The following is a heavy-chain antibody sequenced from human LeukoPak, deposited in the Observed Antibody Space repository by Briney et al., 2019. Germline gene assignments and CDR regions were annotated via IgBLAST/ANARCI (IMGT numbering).Heavy chain of an antibody. Sequence: GGSLRLSCAASGFTFSSYAMSWVRQAPGKGLEWVSAISGSGGSTYYADSVKGRFTISRDNSKNTLYPQMNSLRAEDTAVYYCAKKFAGFGYCSSTSCSYYFDYWGQGTLATVSS. CDR2: ISGSGGST. V-gene: IGHV3-23*01. CDR3: AKKFAGFGYCSSTSCSYYFDY. J-gene: IGHJ4*02. D-gene: IGHD2-2*01. CDR1: GFTFSSYA.